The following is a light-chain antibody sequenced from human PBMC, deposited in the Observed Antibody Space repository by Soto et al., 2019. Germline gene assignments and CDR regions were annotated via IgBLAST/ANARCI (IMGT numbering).Light chain of an antibody. V-gene: IGLV2-14*01. Sequence: QSALTQPASVSGSPGQSVTISCTGTSNDVGGYNYVSWYQQHPGKAPKLVIYEVSHRPSGISGRFSGSKSGNTASLTISGLQVDDEAAYFCSSYTTSSPYVFGAGTKLTVL. CDR2: EVS. CDR3: SSYTTSSPYV. J-gene: IGLJ1*01. CDR1: SNDVGGYNY.